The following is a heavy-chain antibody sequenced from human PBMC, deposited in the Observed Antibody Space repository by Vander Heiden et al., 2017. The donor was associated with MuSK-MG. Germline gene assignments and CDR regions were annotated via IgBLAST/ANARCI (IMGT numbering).Heavy chain of an antibody. CDR1: GGSTSSSSYY. Sequence: QLQLQESGPGLVKPSETLSLTCTVSGGSTSSSSYYWGWFRQPPGKGLWWIGCIYYSGSTYYNPSLQSRVTISVDTSKNQFSRKLSSVTAADTAVYYCARGGATGNYYYYGMDVWGQGTTVTVSS. D-gene: IGHD5-12*01. J-gene: IGHJ6*02. CDR3: ARGGATGNYYYYGMDV. V-gene: IGHV4-39*01. CDR2: IYYSGST.